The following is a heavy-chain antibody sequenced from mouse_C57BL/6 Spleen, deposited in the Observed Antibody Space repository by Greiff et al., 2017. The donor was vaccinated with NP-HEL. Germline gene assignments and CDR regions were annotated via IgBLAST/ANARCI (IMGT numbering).Heavy chain of an antibody. D-gene: IGHD2-3*01. V-gene: IGHV2-5*01. CDR1: GFSLTSYG. CDR2: IWRGGST. CDR3: AKGDGSLYYYAMDY. Sequence: QVQLQQSGPGLVQPSQSLSITCTVSGFSLTSYGVHWVRQSPGKGLAWLGVIWRGGSTDYNAAFMSRLSITKDNSKSQVFFKMNSLQADDTAIYYCAKGDGSLYYYAMDYWGQGTSVTVSS. J-gene: IGHJ4*01.